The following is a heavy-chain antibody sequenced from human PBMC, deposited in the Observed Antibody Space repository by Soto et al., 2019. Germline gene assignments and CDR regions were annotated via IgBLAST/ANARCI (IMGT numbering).Heavy chain of an antibody. CDR2: IWFDGIKK. Sequence: LRLSCAASGVTFSNYGMHWVRQAPGKGLEWVAVIWFDGIKKYYVDSVKGRFTISRDKSKNTLYLQMNSLRAEDTAVYYCARDYAIGSHYHFDYWGQGTLVTVSS. J-gene: IGHJ4*02. CDR1: GVTFSNYG. V-gene: IGHV3-33*01. CDR3: ARDYAIGSHYHFDY. D-gene: IGHD1-26*01.